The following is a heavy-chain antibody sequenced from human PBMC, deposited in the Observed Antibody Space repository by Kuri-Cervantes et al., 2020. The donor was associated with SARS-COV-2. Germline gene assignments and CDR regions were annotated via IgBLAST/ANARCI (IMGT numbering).Heavy chain of an antibody. CDR3: AGDGGSSWDFDY. CDR1: GGSISSGSYN. CDR2: IYTSGST. Sequence: TLALTCAVSGGSISSGSYNWSWIRPPDGKGLEWIGRIYTSGSTNYNPSLKSRVTISVDTSKNQFSLKLSSVTDADTAVYYCAGDGGSSWDFDYWGQGTLVTVSS. V-gene: IGHV4-61*02. D-gene: IGHD6-13*01. J-gene: IGHJ4*02.